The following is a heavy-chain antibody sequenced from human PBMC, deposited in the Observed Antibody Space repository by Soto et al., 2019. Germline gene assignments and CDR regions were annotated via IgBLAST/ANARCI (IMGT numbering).Heavy chain of an antibody. J-gene: IGHJ4*02. CDR2: FDPGDGET. CDR3: ATNLGRHGYSSSNY. Sequence: GASVKVSCKVSGYTLTELSMHWVRQAPGKGLEWMGGFDPGDGETIYAQKFQGRVTMTEDTSTDTAYMELSSLRSEDTAVYYCATNLGRHGYSSSNYWGQGTLVTVTS. V-gene: IGHV1-24*01. D-gene: IGHD6-13*01. CDR1: GYTLTELS.